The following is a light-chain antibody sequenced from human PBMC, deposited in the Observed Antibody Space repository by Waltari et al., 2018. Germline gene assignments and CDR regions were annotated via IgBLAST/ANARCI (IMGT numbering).Light chain of an antibody. CDR1: QTGSTN. V-gene: IGKV3-15*01. CDR3: QQYADLPPYN. CDR2: DAS. J-gene: IGKJ2*01. Sequence: DIGMTQSPGTLSASPGDSATLSCRVKQTGSTNLARYQQKPGQAPRLLIYDASTRDTGGPARCSGSGSGTDFTLTIASLQSEDFGVYYCQQYADLPPYNFGQGTKLEI.